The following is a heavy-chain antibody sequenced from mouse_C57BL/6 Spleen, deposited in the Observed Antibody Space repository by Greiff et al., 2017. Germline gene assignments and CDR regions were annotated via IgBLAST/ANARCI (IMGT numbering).Heavy chain of an antibody. CDR1: GYTFTSYW. J-gene: IGHJ4*01. CDR3: ARGSMGAMDY. V-gene: IGHV1-52*01. Sequence: QVQLKESGAELVRPGSSVKLSCKASGYTFTSYWMHWVKQRPIQGLEWIGNIDPSDSETHYNQKFKDKATLTVDKSSSTAYMQLSSLTSEDSAVYYCARGSMGAMDYWGQGTSVTVSS. CDR2: IDPSDSET.